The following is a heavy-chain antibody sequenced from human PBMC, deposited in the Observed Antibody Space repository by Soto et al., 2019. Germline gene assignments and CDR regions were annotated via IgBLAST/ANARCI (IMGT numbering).Heavy chain of an antibody. V-gene: IGHV3-30*04. Sequence: QVQLVESGGGVVQPGRSLKLSCADSGFTFSSYAMHWVRQAPGKGLEWVAIISYDGSIKYYADAVKGRFTISRDNSQNTLYLQMNSLRAEDTAVYYCARDLSGYGYDYWGQGTLVTVSS. CDR3: ARDLSGYGYDY. J-gene: IGHJ4*02. D-gene: IGHD5-18*01. CDR2: ISYDGSIK. CDR1: GFTFSSYA.